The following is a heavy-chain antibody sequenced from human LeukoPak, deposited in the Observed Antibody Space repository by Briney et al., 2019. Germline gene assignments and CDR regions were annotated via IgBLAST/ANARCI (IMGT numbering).Heavy chain of an antibody. CDR3: AREDGEMATSYFDY. CDR1: GGTFSSNA. Sequence: ASVKVSCKASGGTFSSNAISWVRQAPGQGLEWMGRIIPILGLANYAQKFQGRVTITADKSTSTAYMELSSLRSEDTAVYYCAREDGEMATSYFDYWGQGTLVTVSS. J-gene: IGHJ4*02. V-gene: IGHV1-69*04. CDR2: IIPILGLA. D-gene: IGHD5-24*01.